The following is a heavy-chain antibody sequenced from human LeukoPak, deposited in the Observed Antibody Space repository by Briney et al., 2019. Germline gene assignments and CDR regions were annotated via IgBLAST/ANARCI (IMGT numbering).Heavy chain of an antibody. CDR1: GYTFTSYD. D-gene: IGHD4-11*01. J-gene: IGHJ4*02. V-gene: IGHV1-8*01. CDR3: ARGSVSYSNYVELFDY. Sequence: ASVKVSCKASGYTFTSYDINWVRQATGQGLEWMGWMNPNSGNTGYAQKFQGRVTMTRNTSISTAYMELSSLRSEDTAVCYCARGSVSYSNYVELFDYWGQGTLVTVSS. CDR2: MNPNSGNT.